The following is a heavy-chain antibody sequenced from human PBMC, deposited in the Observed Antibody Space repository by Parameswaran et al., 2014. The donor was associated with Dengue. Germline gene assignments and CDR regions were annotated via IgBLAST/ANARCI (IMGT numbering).Heavy chain of an antibody. J-gene: IGHJ5*02. D-gene: IGHD3-10*01. CDR2: ISYDGSNK. CDR3: ARTGALIWFGEFQTEEWFDP. V-gene: IGHV3-33*05. Sequence: WIRQPPGKGLEWVAVISYDGSNKYYADSVKGRFTISRDNSKNTLYLQMNSLRAEDTAVYYCARTGALIWFGEFQTEEWFDPWGQGTLVTVSS.